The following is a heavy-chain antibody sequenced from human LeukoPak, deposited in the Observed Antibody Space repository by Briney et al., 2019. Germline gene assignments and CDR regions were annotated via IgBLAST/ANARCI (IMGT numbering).Heavy chain of an antibody. CDR3: ARHEAGKQQLALWFDP. Sequence: SETLSLTCAVSGASVSGSNYYWGWIRQPPGKGLEWIGNIYSSGSTYYNASLQSRVTISIDTSKNQFSLKLSSVTAADTAVYYCARHEAGKQQLALWFDPWGQGTLVTVSS. CDR1: GASVSGSNYY. CDR2: IYSSGST. V-gene: IGHV4-39*01. D-gene: IGHD6-13*01. J-gene: IGHJ5*02.